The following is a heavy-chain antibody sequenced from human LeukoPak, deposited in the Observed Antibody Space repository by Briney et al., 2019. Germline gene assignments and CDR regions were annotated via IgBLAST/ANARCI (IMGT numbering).Heavy chain of an antibody. D-gene: IGHD6-13*01. V-gene: IGHV3-30*02. J-gene: IGHJ4*02. CDR1: GFTFSSCG. Sequence: PGGSLRLSCAASGFTFSSCGMHWVRQAPGKGLEWVAFIRYDGSNKYYADSVKGRFTISRDNSKNTLYLQMNSLRAEDTAVYYCAKDKVGIAAAGTVDYWGQGTLVTVSS. CDR2: IRYDGSNK. CDR3: AKDKVGIAAAGTVDY.